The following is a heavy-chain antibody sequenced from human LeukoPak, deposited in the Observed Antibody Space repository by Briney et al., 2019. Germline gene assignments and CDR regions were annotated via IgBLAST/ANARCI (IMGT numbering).Heavy chain of an antibody. CDR2: ISGSGGST. D-gene: IGHD6-19*01. Sequence: GGSLRLSCAASGFTFSSYGMTWVRQAPGKGLEWVSVISGSGGSTNYADSVKGRFTISRDNSKNTLYPEMNSLRAEDTALYYCAKDRGRAVAGSEFDYWGQGTLVTVSS. CDR3: AKDRGRAVAGSEFDY. CDR1: GFTFSSYG. V-gene: IGHV3-23*01. J-gene: IGHJ4*02.